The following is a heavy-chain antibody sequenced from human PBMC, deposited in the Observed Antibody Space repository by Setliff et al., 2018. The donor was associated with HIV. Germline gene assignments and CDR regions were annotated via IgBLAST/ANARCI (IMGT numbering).Heavy chain of an antibody. J-gene: IGHJ6*03. CDR2: IYYTGST. D-gene: IGHD3-3*01. CDR3: ARGLSITVFGVVRTGYYMGV. CDR1: GDSITRGGDF. Sequence: PSETLSLTCAVSGDSITRGGDFWSWIRHHPGKGLEWIGYIYYTGSTYYNPSLKSRVTISLDTSKNQVSLKLNSVTAADTAVFYCARGLSITVFGVVRTGYYMGVWGKGTTVTVSS. V-gene: IGHV4-31*11.